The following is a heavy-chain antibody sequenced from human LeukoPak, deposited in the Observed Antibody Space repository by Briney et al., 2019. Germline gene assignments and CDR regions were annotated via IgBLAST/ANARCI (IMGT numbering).Heavy chain of an antibody. CDR3: ARGPRITIFGVVMANDAFDI. CDR1: GYTFTGYY. D-gene: IGHD3-3*01. V-gene: IGHV1-2*02. Sequence: ASVTVSCKASGYTFTGYYMHWVRQAPGQGLEWMGWVNPKSGGTVYAQKFQGRVTMTRDTSSSTAYMELSRLRFDDTVVYYCARGPRITIFGVVMANDAFDIWGQGTMVTGSS. J-gene: IGHJ3*02. CDR2: VNPKSGGT.